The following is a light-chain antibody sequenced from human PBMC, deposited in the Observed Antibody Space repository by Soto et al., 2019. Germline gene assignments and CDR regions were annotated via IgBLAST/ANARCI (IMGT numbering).Light chain of an antibody. Sequence: EIVMTQSPATLSVSPGERATLSCRASQSIRNNLIWYQQKSGQAPRLLIYGASTMATGIPARFSGSGSGTTVSLTTSSLQYEDSVVHYCQQYDNRPPYTFGQGPKVEIK. CDR2: GAS. CDR3: QQYDNRPPYT. J-gene: IGKJ2*01. CDR1: QSIRNN. V-gene: IGKV3-15*01.